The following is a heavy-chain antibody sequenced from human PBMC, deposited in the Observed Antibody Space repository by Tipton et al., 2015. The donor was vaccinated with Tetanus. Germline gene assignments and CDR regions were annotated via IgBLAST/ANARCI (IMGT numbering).Heavy chain of an antibody. D-gene: IGHD6-19*01. CDR1: GGSISSHY. V-gene: IGHV4-59*11. J-gene: IGHJ4*02. Sequence: TLSLTCTVSGGSISSHYWSWIRQPPGKGLEWIGYIHYSGDTNYNYNPSLQSRLTISVDTSKNQFSLNLGSVTAADTAVYYCARVGLHVVAGTGQYYFDYWGRGTLVTVSS. CDR2: IHYSGDT. CDR3: ARVGLHVVAGTGQYYFDY.